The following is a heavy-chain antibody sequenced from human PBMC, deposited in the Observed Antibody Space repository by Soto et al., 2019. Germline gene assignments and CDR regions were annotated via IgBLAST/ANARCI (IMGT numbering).Heavy chain of an antibody. CDR3: ARDKRGRDGYKAYYCYGMDV. CDR2: ISYDGSNK. V-gene: IGHV3-30-3*01. CDR1: GFTFSSYA. J-gene: IGHJ6*02. Sequence: GGSLRLSCAASGFTFSSYAMHWVRQAPGKGLEWVAVISYDGSNKYYADSVKGRFTISRDNSKNTLYLQMNSLRAEDTAVYYWARDKRGRDGYKAYYCYGMDVWGQGTTVTVSS. D-gene: IGHD5-12*01.